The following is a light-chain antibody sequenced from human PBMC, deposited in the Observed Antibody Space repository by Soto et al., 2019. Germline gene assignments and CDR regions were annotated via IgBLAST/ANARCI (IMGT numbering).Light chain of an antibody. CDR2: GAS. J-gene: IGKJ5*01. CDR1: QSVSGN. Sequence: EIVMTQSPATLSVSPGERATLSCRASQSVSGNLAWYQQKPGQAPRLLIYGASTRATGIPARFSGSGSGTEFTLTISSLQSEDFAVYYCQPYNNWPSITFGQGTRLEMK. V-gene: IGKV3-15*01. CDR3: QPYNNWPSIT.